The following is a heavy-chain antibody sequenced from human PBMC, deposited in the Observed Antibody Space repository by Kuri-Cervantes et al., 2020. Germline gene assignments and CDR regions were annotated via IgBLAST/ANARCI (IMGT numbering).Heavy chain of an antibody. D-gene: IGHD3-9*01. J-gene: IGHJ4*02. V-gene: IGHV3-9*01. CDR2: ISWNSGSI. CDR3: TRDRDWSFDY. CDR1: GFTFDDYA. Sequence: GGSLRLSCAASGFTFDDYAMHWVRQAPGKGLEWVSGISWNSGSIGYADSVKGRFTISRDNSKNTLYLQMNSLRAEDTAVYFCTRDRDWSFDYWGQGTLVTVSS.